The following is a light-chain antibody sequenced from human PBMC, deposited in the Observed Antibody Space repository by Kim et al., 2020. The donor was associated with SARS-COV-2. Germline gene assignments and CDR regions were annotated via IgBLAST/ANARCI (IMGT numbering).Light chain of an antibody. CDR3: AAWDDSLSGHWV. CDR1: NSNIAINY. J-gene: IGLJ3*02. Sequence: QRITIPCSCSNSNIAINYVYSYPQLPRTAPTLLIYRNNQRPSGVPDRFSGSKSGTSASLAISGLRSEDEADYYCAAWDDSLSGHWVFGGGTQLTVL. V-gene: IGLV1-47*01. CDR2: RNN.